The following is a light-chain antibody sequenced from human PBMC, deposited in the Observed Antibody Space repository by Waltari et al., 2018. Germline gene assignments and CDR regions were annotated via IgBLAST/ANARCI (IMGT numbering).Light chain of an antibody. V-gene: IGLV2-14*03. CDR3: CSFRGGDSFV. J-gene: IGLJ1*01. Sequence: QSALTQPASVSGSPGQSITISCIGTTSDIGAYYYWSWYQQFPGKAPKLIIYDVTKRPSGISGRFSGSKSGNTASLTISGLQAEDEGDYYCCSFRGGDSFVFGTGTRVTVV. CDR2: DVT. CDR1: TSDIGAYYY.